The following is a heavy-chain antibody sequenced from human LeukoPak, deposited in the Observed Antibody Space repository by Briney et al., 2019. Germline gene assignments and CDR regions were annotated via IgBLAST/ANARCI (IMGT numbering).Heavy chain of an antibody. Sequence: SQTLSLTCTVSGGSISSGSYYWSWIRQPAGRGLEWIVRIYTSGSTNYNPSLKSRFTISVDTSKNQFSLKLSSVTAADTAVYYCARDDYGDYYFDYWGQGTLVTVSS. D-gene: IGHD4-17*01. V-gene: IGHV4-61*02. CDR2: IYTSGST. CDR3: ARDDYGDYYFDY. CDR1: GGSISSGSYY. J-gene: IGHJ4*02.